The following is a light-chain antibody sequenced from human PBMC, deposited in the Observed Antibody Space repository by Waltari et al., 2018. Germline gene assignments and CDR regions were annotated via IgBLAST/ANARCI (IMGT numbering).Light chain of an antibody. Sequence: EIVLPQSPGTLSLSLGERATVSSRASQSVSRALAWYQQKPGQAPGLLIYCASTRATGIPDRFSGSGSGTDFSLTISRLEPDDSAVYVCQHYLRLPVTFGQGTTVEI. CDR1: QSVSRA. J-gene: IGKJ1*01. CDR2: CAS. CDR3: QHYLRLPVT. V-gene: IGKV3-20*01.